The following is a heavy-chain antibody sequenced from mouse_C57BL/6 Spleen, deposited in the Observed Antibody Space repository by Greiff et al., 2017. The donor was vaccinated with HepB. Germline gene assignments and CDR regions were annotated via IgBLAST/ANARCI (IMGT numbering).Heavy chain of an antibody. CDR1: GYTFTSYW. CDR3: ARGDYDYDRGYYYAMDY. CDR2: IHPNSGST. D-gene: IGHD2-4*01. V-gene: IGHV1-64*01. J-gene: IGHJ4*01. Sequence: VQLQQSGAELVKPGASVKLSCKASGYTFTSYWMHWVKQRPGQGLEWIGMIHPNSGSTNYNEKFKSKATLTVDTSSSTAYMQLSSLTSEDSAVYYCARGDYDYDRGYYYAMDYWGQGTSVTVSS.